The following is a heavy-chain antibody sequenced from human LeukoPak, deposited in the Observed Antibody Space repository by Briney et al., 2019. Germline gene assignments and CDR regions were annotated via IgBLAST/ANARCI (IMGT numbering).Heavy chain of an antibody. CDR3: ARRSGIAVAGAFDY. CDR1: GFTFSSYS. V-gene: IGHV3-21*04. Sequence: GTLRLSCAASGFTFSSYSMNWVRQAPGKGLEWVSSISSSSSYIYYADSVKGRFTISRDNAKNTLYLQMNSLRAGDTAVYYCARRSGIAVAGAFDYWGQGTLVTVSS. D-gene: IGHD6-19*01. CDR2: ISSSSSYI. J-gene: IGHJ4*02.